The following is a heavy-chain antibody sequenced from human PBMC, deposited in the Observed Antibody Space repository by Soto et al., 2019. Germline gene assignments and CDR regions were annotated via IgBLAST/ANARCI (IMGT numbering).Heavy chain of an antibody. V-gene: IGHV4-59*12. CDR1: GGSISRYY. CDR3: ARSMHYSDGSNYSPFDY. D-gene: IGHD3-22*01. Sequence: SETLSLTCTVSGGSISRYYWSWIRQPPGKGLEWIGYFYYTGSTNYNPSLKSRVTISIDASKNQFSLRLSSVTAADTAVYYCARSMHYSDGSNYSPFDYWGQGTLVTVSS. CDR2: FYYTGST. J-gene: IGHJ4*02.